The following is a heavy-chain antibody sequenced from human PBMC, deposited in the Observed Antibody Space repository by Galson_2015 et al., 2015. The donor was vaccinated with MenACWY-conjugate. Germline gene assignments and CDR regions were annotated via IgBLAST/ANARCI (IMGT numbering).Heavy chain of an antibody. J-gene: IGHJ4*02. CDR1: GFTFSSYG. CDR2: IWSDGSNK. D-gene: IGHD2-2*01. V-gene: IGHV3-33*01. CDR3: ARDYCSSTSCYFDD. Sequence: SLRLSCAASGFTFSSYGIHWVRQAPGKGLEWVAVIWSDGSNKYSADSVKGRFTISRDNSKNTLYLQMNSLRAEDTSVYYCARDYCSSTSCYFDDWGQGTLVTASS.